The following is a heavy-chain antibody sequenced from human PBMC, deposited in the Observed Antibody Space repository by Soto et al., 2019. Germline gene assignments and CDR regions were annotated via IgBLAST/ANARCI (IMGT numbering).Heavy chain of an antibody. D-gene: IGHD2-2*02. CDR2: IIPIFGTA. J-gene: IGHJ6*02. V-gene: IGHV1-69*13. Sequence: ASVKVSCRASGGTFSSYAISWVRQAPGQGLEWMGGIIPIFGTANYAQKFQGRVTITADESTSTAYMELSSLRSEDTAVYYCASSHPTRARYQMLYDYYYGMDVLGQGITVTFSS. CDR1: GGTFSSYA. CDR3: ASSHPTRARYQMLYDYYYGMDV.